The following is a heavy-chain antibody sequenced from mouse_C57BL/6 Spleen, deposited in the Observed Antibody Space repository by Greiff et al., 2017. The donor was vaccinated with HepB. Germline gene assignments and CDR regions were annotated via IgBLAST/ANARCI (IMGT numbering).Heavy chain of an antibody. D-gene: IGHD1-1*01. J-gene: IGHJ3*01. CDR2: IDPSDSYT. Sequence: VQLKQPGAELVMPGASVKLSCKASGYTFTSYWMHWVKQRPGQGLEWIGEIDPSDSYTNYNQKFKGKSTLTVDKSSSTAYMQLSSLTSEDSAVYYCARKGYGSSYGAWFAYWGQGTLVTVSA. CDR1: GYTFTSYW. V-gene: IGHV1-69*01. CDR3: ARKGYGSSYGAWFAY.